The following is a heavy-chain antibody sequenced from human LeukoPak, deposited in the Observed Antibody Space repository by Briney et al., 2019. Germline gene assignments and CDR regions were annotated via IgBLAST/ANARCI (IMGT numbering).Heavy chain of an antibody. V-gene: IGHV1-18*01. Sequence: DSAKVSCKASGYSFSTFGITWVRQAPGQGLEWMGWISPYDDSTAYGQKFEGRVTMTRDTSTNTAYMELRSLTSDDTALYYCAKVDPPIAVGAPGDAFDLWGQGIMVIVSS. D-gene: IGHD6-19*01. CDR3: AKVDPPIAVGAPGDAFDL. CDR2: ISPYDDST. CDR1: GYSFSTFG. J-gene: IGHJ3*01.